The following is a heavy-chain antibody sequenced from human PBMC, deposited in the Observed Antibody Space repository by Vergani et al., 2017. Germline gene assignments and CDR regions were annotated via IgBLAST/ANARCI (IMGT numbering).Heavy chain of an antibody. CDR2: IYYSGST. Sequence: QVQLQESGPGLVKPSETLSLTCTVSGGSISSYSWSWIRQPPGKGLEWIGYIYYSGSTNYNPSLKSRVTISVDTSKNQFSLKLSSVTAADTAVYYCARRESTANHWYFDLWGRGTLVTVSS. J-gene: IGHJ2*01. D-gene: IGHD4/OR15-4a*01. V-gene: IGHV4-59*01. CDR3: ARRESTANHWYFDL. CDR1: GGSISSYS.